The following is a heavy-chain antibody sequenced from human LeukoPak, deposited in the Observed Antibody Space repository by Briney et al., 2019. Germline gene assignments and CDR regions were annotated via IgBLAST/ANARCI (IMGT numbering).Heavy chain of an antibody. Sequence: PGGSLRLSCAASGFTFSSYAMHWVRQAPGKGLEWVAVISYDGSNKYYADSVKGRFTISRDNSKNTLYLQMNSLRAEDTAVYYCARDNWNDVLDYWGQGTLVTVSS. J-gene: IGHJ4*02. V-gene: IGHV3-30-3*01. CDR1: GFTFSSYA. CDR3: ARDNWNDVLDY. D-gene: IGHD1-20*01. CDR2: ISYDGSNK.